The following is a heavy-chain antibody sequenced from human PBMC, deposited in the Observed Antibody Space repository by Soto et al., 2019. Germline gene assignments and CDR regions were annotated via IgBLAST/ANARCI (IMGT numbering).Heavy chain of an antibody. CDR3: AKDLDAGDPRAFDI. V-gene: IGHV3-23*01. D-gene: IGHD2-21*02. CDR1: RFPFNSYA. CDR2: ISGSGGAT. Sequence: EVQLLESGGGLVQPGGSLRLSCAASRFPFNSYAMSWVRQAPGKGLEWVSAISGSGGATYYAGSVKGRFTISRDNSKDTLYLQMNSLRAEDTAVYHFAKDLDAGDPRAFDIWGQGTMVTVSS. J-gene: IGHJ3*02.